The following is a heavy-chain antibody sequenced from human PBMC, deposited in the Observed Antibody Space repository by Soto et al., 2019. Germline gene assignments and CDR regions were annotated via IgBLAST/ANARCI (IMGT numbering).Heavy chain of an antibody. D-gene: IGHD6-19*01. CDR2: IIPIFGTV. CDR3: AKGAVAGTPTSYYYYGMDV. J-gene: IGHJ6*02. Sequence: QVQLLQSGAEVKKPGSSVRVSCEASGGTFRTYAISWVRQAPGQGLEWMGEIIPIFGTVNYAQKFQGRVTVTADESTTTVYMDLRSLGSEDTAVYYCAKGAVAGTPTSYYYYGMDVWGQGTTVTVSS. CDR1: GGTFRTYA. V-gene: IGHV1-69*12.